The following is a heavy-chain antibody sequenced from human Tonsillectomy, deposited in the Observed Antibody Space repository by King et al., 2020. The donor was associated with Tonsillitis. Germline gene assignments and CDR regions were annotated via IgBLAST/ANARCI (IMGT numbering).Heavy chain of an antibody. CDR2: ISYDGSNK. J-gene: IGHJ4*02. CDR1: GFTFSSYA. V-gene: IGHV3-30-3*01. Sequence: QLVQSGGGVVQPGRSLRLSCAASGFTFSSYAMHWFCQAPGKGLEWGAVISYDGSNKYYPDSVKGRFTISRDNSKNTLYLQMNSLRAEDTAVYYCARGPTVVTPGDYWGQGTLVTVSS. D-gene: IGHD4-23*01. CDR3: ARGPTVVTPGDY.